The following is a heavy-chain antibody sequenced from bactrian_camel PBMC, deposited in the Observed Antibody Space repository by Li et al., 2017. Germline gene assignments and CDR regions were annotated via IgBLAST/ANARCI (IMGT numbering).Heavy chain of an antibody. Sequence: HVQLVESGGGSVQDGGSLGVSCAASGYTPEGFCMGWFRQSPGKEREGVALIYTGDNSAYYDDSVKGRFTISLDNAKNTVYLQMGSLRPEDSAMYYCAADSGVVVSGLFRSTCNTPADFGYWGQGTQVTVS. D-gene: IGHD2*01. J-gene: IGHJ6*01. CDR1: GYTPEGFC. CDR2: IYTGDNSA. V-gene: IGHV3S63*01. CDR3: AADSGVVVSGLFRSTCNTPADFGY.